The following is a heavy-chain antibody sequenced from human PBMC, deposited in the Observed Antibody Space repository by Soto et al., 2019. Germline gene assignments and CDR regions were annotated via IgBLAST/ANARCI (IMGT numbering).Heavy chain of an antibody. J-gene: IGHJ5*02. Sequence: EVQLVESGGGLVQPGGSLRLSCAASGFTFGPYWMSWVRQAPGKGLEWVAIIKDDGGDELYLEAVRGRFTISRDNAKKSLYLAMDSLRVEDTAVYYCAGGSGWISDTWGQGTLVTVSS. CDR1: GFTFGPYW. D-gene: IGHD6-19*01. CDR3: AGGSGWISDT. V-gene: IGHV3-7*05. CDR2: IKDDGGDE.